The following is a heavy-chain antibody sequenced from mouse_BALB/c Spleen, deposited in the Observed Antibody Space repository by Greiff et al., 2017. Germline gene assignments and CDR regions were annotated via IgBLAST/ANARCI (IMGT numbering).Heavy chain of an antibody. Sequence: VQLQQSGAELVRPGVSVKISCKGSGYTFTDYAMHWVKQSHAKSLEWIGVISTYYGDASYNQKFKGKATMTVDKSSSTAYMELARLTSEDSATYYCARIYDDYFDYWGQGTTLTVSS. V-gene: IGHV1S137*01. J-gene: IGHJ2*01. D-gene: IGHD2-3*01. CDR2: ISTYYGDA. CDR1: GYTFTDYA. CDR3: ARIYDDYFDY.